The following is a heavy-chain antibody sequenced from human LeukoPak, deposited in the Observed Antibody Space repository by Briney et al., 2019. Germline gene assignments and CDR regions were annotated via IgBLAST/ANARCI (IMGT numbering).Heavy chain of an antibody. J-gene: IGHJ3*02. V-gene: IGHV3-11*01. Sequence: GSLRLSCAASGFSLSDYYMSWIRQAPGKGLEWVAYIDSPGTTIYYADSVKGRFTISRDSTKNSLYLQMNSLRVEDTAVYYCARKVAFDIWGQGTMVTVSS. CDR2: IDSPGTTI. CDR1: GFSLSDYY. CDR3: ARKVAFDI.